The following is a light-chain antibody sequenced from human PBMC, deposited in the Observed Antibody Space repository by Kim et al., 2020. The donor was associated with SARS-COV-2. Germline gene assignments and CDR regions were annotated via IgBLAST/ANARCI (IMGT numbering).Light chain of an antibody. CDR2: EVS. CDR3: SSYAGSNNWV. CDR1: SSDVGGYNY. J-gene: IGLJ3*02. V-gene: IGLV2-8*01. Sequence: QSALTQPASVSGSPGQSVTISCTGTSSDVGGYNYVSWYQQHPDKAPKLMIFEVSKRPSGVPDRFSGSKSGNTASLTVSGLQAEDEADYYCSSYAGSNNWVFGGGTQLTVL.